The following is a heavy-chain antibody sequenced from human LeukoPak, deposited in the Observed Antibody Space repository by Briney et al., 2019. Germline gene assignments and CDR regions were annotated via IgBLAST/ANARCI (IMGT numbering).Heavy chain of an antibody. V-gene: IGHV4-34*01. J-gene: IGHJ4*02. Sequence: SETLSLTCAVPPPPLTPPHPSRLPQPPAKGLEWIGEINHSGSTNYNPSLKSRVTISVDTSKNQFSLKLSSVTAADTAVYYCARGGHSDYYDSSGYCDYWGQGTLVTVSS. CDR3: ARGGHSDYYDSSGYCDY. D-gene: IGHD3-22*01. CDR2: INHSGST. CDR1: PPPLTPPH.